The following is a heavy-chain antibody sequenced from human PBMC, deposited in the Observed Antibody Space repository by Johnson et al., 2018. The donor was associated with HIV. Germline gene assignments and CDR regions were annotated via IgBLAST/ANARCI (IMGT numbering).Heavy chain of an antibody. J-gene: IGHJ3*02. CDR2: IRYDGTNK. D-gene: IGHD3-22*01. CDR3: ARSVGYYDSSGYYYVDAFDI. Sequence: QVQLVESGGGVVQPGGSLRLSCAASGFTFSSYGIHWVRQAPGKGLEWVAFIRYDGTNKYYADSVKGRFTISRDNSKNSLYLQMNSLRAEDTALYYCARSVGYYDSSGYYYVDAFDIWSQGTMVTVSS. V-gene: IGHV3-30*02. CDR1: GFTFSSYG.